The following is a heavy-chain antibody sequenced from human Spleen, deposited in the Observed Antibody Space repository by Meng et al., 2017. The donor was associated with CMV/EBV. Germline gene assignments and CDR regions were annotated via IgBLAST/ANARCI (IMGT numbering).Heavy chain of an antibody. CDR3: ARDLRDPDNWFDP. V-gene: IGHV1-2*02. J-gene: IGHJ5*02. Sequence: KASGYTFTCYYMHWVRQAPGQGLEWMGWINPNSGSTNYAQKFQGRVTMTRNTSISTAYMELSRLRSDDTAVYYCARDLRDPDNWFDPWGQGTLVTVSS. CDR1: GYTFTCYY. CDR2: INPNSGST.